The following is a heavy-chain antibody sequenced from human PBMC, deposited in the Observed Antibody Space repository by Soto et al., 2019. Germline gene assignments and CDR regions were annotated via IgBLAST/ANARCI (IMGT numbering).Heavy chain of an antibody. CDR1: GYTLTRYG. D-gene: IGHD4-17*01. J-gene: IGHJ3*02. V-gene: IGHV1-18*01. CDR3: ARDSVTVTNDAFDI. CDR2: ISAYNGNT. Sequence: ASVQVSCQASGYTLTRYGISWVRPAPGQGLEWMGWISAYNGNTNYAQKLQGRVTMTTDTSTSTAYMELRSLRSDDTAVYYCARDSVTVTNDAFDIWGQGTMVTVSS.